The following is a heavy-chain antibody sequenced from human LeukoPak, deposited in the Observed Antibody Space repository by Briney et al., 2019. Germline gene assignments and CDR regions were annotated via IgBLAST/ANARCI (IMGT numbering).Heavy chain of an antibody. J-gene: IGHJ5*02. D-gene: IGHD6-13*01. V-gene: IGHV3-30*01. Sequence: PGRSLRLSCAASGFTFSSYAMHWVRQAPGKGLEWVAVISYDGSNKYYADSVKGRFTISRDDSKKTLYLQMNSLRAEDTAVYYCPREGQPYNWFDPWGQRTLVTVSS. CDR3: PREGQPYNWFDP. CDR2: ISYDGSNK. CDR1: GFTFSSYA.